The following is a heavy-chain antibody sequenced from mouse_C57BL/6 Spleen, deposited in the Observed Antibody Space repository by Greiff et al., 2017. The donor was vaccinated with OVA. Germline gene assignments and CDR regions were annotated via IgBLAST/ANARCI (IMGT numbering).Heavy chain of an antibody. CDR3: APYDYDGAGFAY. J-gene: IGHJ3*01. CDR2: IHPNSGST. Sequence: QVQLQQPGAELVKPGASVKLSCKASGYTFTSYWMHWVKQRPGQGLEWIGMIHPNSGSTNYNEKFKSKATLTVDKSSSTAYMQLSSLTSEDSAVYYCAPYDYDGAGFAYWGQGTLVTVSA. CDR1: GYTFTSYW. D-gene: IGHD2-4*01. V-gene: IGHV1-64*01.